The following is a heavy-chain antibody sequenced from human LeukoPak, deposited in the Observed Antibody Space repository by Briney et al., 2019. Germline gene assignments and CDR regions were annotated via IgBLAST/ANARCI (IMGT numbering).Heavy chain of an antibody. CDR3: ANFQTVGVKPFEH. J-gene: IGHJ5*02. Sequence: GGSLRLSCAASGFTFSSYSMNWVRQAPGKGLEWVSSISGSSSYIYYADSVKGRFTISRDNAKNSLYLQMESLRVEDTAVYYCANFQTVGVKPFEHWGQGTLVTVSS. V-gene: IGHV3-21*01. D-gene: IGHD3-3*01. CDR1: GFTFSSYS. CDR2: ISGSSSYI.